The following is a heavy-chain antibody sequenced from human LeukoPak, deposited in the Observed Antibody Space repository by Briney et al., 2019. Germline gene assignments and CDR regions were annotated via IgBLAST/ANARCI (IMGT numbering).Heavy chain of an antibody. V-gene: IGHV3-30-3*01. J-gene: IGHJ4*02. CDR3: ARDLSPVVRASPMGY. Sequence: GGSLRLSCAASGFTFSNYAMHWVRQAPGKGLEWVAVISYDGFNKYYSDSVKGRFTISRDNSKNTLYLQMNSLRAEDTAVYYCARDLSPVVRASPMGYWGQGTPVTVSS. CDR2: ISYDGFNK. CDR1: GFTFSNYA. D-gene: IGHD3-10*01.